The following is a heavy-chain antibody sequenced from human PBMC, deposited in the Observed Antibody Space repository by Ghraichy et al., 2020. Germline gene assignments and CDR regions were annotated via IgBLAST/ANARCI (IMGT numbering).Heavy chain of an antibody. CDR1: GGSISSYY. D-gene: IGHD5-24*01. CDR2: IYYSGST. Sequence: SETLSLTCTVSGGSISSYYWSWIRQPPGKGLEWIGYIYYSGSTNYNPSLKSRVTISVDTSKNQFSLKLSSVTAADTAVYYCARHFKGRGTGGFDYWGQGTLVTVSS. CDR3: ARHFKGRGTGGFDY. V-gene: IGHV4-59*08. J-gene: IGHJ4*02.